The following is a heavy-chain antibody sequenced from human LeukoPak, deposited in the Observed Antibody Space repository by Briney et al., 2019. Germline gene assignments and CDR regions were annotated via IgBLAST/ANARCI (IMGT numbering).Heavy chain of an antibody. D-gene: IGHD3-10*01. Sequence: GGSLRLSCAASGFTFSSYAMSWVRQAPGKGLEWVSAISGSGGSTYYADSMKGRFTISRDNSKNTLYLQMNSLRAEDTAVYYCAKVGVLLWLGESYYFDYWGQGTLVTVSS. V-gene: IGHV3-23*01. CDR1: GFTFSSYA. J-gene: IGHJ4*02. CDR2: ISGSGGST. CDR3: AKVGVLLWLGESYYFDY.